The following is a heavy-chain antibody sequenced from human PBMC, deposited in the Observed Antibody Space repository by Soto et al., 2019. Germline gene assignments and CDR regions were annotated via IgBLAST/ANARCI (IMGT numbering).Heavy chain of an antibody. D-gene: IGHD2-15*01. CDR1: GYTFTSYY. V-gene: IGHV1-18*04. CDR3: ARGPALRLFCSGGSCYEYYFDY. J-gene: IGHJ4*02. Sequence: ASVKVSCKASGYTFTSYYMHWVRQAPGQGLEWMGWMNPNSGNTNYAQKLRGRVTMTTDTSTSTAYMELRSLRSDDTAVYYCARGPALRLFCSGGSCYEYYFDYWGQGTLVTVSS. CDR2: MNPNSGNT.